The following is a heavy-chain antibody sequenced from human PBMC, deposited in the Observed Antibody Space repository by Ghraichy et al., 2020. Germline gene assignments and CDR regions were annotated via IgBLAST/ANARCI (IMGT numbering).Heavy chain of an antibody. D-gene: IGHD6-19*01. CDR2: ISSSSSYI. J-gene: IGHJ3*02. CDR1: GFTFSSYS. V-gene: IGHV3-21*01. Sequence: GGSLRLSCAASGFTFSSYSMNWVRQAPGKGLEWVSSISSSSSYIYYADSVKGRFTISRDNAKNSLYLQMNSLRAEDTAVYYCAREERAIYSSGWYGAFDIWGQGTMVTVSS. CDR3: AREERAIYSSGWYGAFDI.